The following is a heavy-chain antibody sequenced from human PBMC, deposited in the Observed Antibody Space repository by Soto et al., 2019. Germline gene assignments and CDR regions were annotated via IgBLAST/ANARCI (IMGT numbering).Heavy chain of an antibody. CDR3: ETIFTCFDN. J-gene: IGHJ4*02. CDR1: GFIFTTTY. Sequence: GGSLRLSCAASGFIFTTTYLSWVRQAPGKGLEWVSTNSGGGTNPYFADSVKGRFIMAGDNSKNTVNLQMNGVRVVHTAIYDYETIFTCFDNWGQGTRVTVSS. V-gene: IGHV3-23*01. CDR2: NSGGGTNP.